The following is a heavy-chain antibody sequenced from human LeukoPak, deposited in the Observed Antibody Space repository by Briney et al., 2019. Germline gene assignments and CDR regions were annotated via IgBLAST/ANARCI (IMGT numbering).Heavy chain of an antibody. CDR1: GFTFSSYA. V-gene: IGHV3-23*01. CDR2: ISGSGGTT. D-gene: IGHD1-1*01. J-gene: IGHJ4*02. Sequence: GGSLRLSCAASGFTFSSYAMSWVRQAPGKGLEWVSAISGSGGTTYYADSVKGRFTISRDNSRNTLYLQMNSLRAEDTAVYYCARDLDVFDYWGQGTLVTVSS. CDR3: ARDLDVFDY.